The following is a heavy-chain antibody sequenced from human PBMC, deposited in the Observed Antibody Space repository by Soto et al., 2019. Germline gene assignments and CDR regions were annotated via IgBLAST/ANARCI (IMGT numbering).Heavy chain of an antibody. CDR2: ISGSGGST. J-gene: IGHJ4*02. Sequence: GGSLRLSCAASGFTFSSYAMSWVRQAPGKGLEWVSAISGSGGSTYYADSVKGRFTISRDNSKNTLYLQMNSLRAEDTAVYYWAKSVSLVVAAAFYDYWGQGTLVTVSS. V-gene: IGHV3-23*01. CDR1: GFTFSSYA. CDR3: AKSVSLVVAAAFYDY. D-gene: IGHD2-15*01.